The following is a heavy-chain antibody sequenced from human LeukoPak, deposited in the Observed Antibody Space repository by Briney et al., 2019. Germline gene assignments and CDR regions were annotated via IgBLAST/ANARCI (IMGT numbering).Heavy chain of an antibody. Sequence: ASVKISCKASGYTFTDYYINWVRQAPGQGLEWMGRISPNSGGTNYAQKFRGRLTVTRDTSISTAYMELSSLRSDDTAVYYCAKNRAGDYADYWGQGTLVTVSS. V-gene: IGHV1-2*06. J-gene: IGHJ4*02. CDR1: GYTFTDYY. D-gene: IGHD4-17*01. CDR3: AKNRAGDYADY. CDR2: ISPNSGGT.